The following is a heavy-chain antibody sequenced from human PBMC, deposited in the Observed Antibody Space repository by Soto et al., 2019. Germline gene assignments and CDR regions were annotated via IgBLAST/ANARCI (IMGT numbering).Heavy chain of an antibody. CDR3: ARGRYGDY. V-gene: IGHV1-18*01. J-gene: IGHJ4*02. Sequence: QVHLVQSGAEVKKPGASVKVSCKGSGYAFTTYGITWVRQAPGQGLERMGWISAHNGNTNYAQKLQGRVTVTRDTSTSTAYMELSSLRSDDTAVYYCARGRYGDYWGQGALVTVSS. CDR1: GYAFTTYG. D-gene: IGHD1-1*01. CDR2: ISAHNGNT.